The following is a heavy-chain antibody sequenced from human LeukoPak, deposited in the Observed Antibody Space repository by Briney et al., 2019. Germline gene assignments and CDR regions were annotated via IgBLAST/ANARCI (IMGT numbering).Heavy chain of an antibody. J-gene: IGHJ4*02. CDR1: GYSFTSYW. Sequence: GESLKISCKGSGYSFTSYWIGWVRQMPGKGLEWMGIIYPGDSDTRYSPSFQGQVTISADKSITTAYLQWSSLKASDTAIYYCARFWQYSYGYGDYWGQGTLVTVSS. V-gene: IGHV5-51*01. CDR3: ARFWQYSYGYGDY. CDR2: IYPGDSDT. D-gene: IGHD5-18*01.